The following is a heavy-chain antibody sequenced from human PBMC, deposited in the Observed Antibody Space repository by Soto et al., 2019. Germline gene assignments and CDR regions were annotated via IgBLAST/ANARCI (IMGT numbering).Heavy chain of an antibody. CDR3: ARDLRPDGRYDLDY. J-gene: IGHJ4*02. D-gene: IGHD1-26*01. V-gene: IGHV3-23*01. CDR1: GFIFRTYA. Sequence: EVQLLESGGGLAQPGGSLRLSCAASGFIFRTYAMNWVRQAPGKGLEWVSVMVGDGSSSDYADSVRGRFTISRDNSKHTLYLQMDRLRAEDTAVYYCARDLRPDGRYDLDYWGQGTLVTVSS. CDR2: MVGDGSSS.